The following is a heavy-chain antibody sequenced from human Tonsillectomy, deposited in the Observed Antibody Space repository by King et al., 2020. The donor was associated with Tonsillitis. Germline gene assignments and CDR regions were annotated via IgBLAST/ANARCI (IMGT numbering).Heavy chain of an antibody. CDR1: GYTFTGYY. V-gene: IGHV1-2*02. D-gene: IGHD6-19*01. CDR2: INPNSGGT. J-gene: IGHJ5*02. CDR3: ARCSSGWYNWFDP. Sequence: QLVQSGAEVKKPGASVKVSCKASGYTFTGYYMHWVRQAPGQGLEWMVWINPNSGGTNYEQKFQGRVTMTRDTSITTAYMELSSLRSDDTAVYYCARCSSGWYNWFDPWGQGTLVTVSS.